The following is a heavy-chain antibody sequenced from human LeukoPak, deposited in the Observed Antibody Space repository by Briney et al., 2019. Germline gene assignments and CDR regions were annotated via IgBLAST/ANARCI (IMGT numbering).Heavy chain of an antibody. D-gene: IGHD2-2*01. CDR1: GFTFITYS. Sequence: GGSLRLSCAASGFTFITYSMNWVRQAPGKGLEWVSYISSSSSTIFYADSVKGRFTISRDNAKNSLYLQMNSLRAEDTAVYYCARQFVPPASYCYMDVWGKGTTVTVSS. CDR3: ARQFVPPASYCYMDV. CDR2: ISSSSSTI. V-gene: IGHV3-48*04. J-gene: IGHJ6*03.